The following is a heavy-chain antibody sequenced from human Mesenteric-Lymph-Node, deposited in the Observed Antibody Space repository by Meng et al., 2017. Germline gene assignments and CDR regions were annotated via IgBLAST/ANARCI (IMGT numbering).Heavy chain of an antibody. CDR2: IQPGDSKT. V-gene: IGHV5-51*01. CDR1: GYSFANYW. D-gene: IGHD1-1*01. Sequence: GESLKISCKGSGYSFANYWIGWVRQMPGNGLEWMGIIQPGDSKTRYSPPFQGQVTISADKSITTAYLQWSSLEASDTAMYYCARHLNWNDGADAFDIWGQGTMVTVSS. J-gene: IGHJ3*02. CDR3: ARHLNWNDGADAFDI.